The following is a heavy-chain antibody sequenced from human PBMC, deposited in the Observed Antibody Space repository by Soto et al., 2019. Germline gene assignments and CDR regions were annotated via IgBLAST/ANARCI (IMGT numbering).Heavy chain of an antibody. CDR1: GFTFRFYS. CDR2: ISISGTAI. J-gene: IGHJ5*02. V-gene: IGHV3-48*02. D-gene: IGHD6-13*01. CDR3: ARDNGIAGSFDP. Sequence: VGSLRLSFASSGFTFRFYSTTLVPQATGKGLEWVSYISISGTAIYYADSVKGRFTISRDDAKNSLYLQMNSLRDEDTSVYYCARDNGIAGSFDPWGQGALVTVYS.